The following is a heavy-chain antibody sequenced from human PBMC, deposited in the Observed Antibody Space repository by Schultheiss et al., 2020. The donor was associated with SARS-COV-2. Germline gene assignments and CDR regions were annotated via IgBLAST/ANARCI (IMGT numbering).Heavy chain of an antibody. Sequence: GGSLRLSCAASGFTFSSYSMNWVRQAPGKGLEWVSSISSSSSTIYYADSVKGRFTISRDNAKNSLYLQMNSLRAEDTAVYYCARDRPYYDFWSGYRPGYYYMDVWGKGTTVTVSS. CDR3: ARDRPYYDFWSGYRPGYYYMDV. CDR2: ISSSSSTI. D-gene: IGHD3-3*01. CDR1: GFTFSSYS. J-gene: IGHJ6*03. V-gene: IGHV3-48*04.